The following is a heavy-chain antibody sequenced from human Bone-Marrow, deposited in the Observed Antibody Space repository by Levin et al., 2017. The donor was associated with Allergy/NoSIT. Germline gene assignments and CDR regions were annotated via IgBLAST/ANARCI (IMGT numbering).Heavy chain of an antibody. CDR3: ARDYGGNSGWFDP. CDR2: MNPNSGNT. CDR1: GYTFTSYD. J-gene: IGHJ5*02. D-gene: IGHD4-23*01. Sequence: ASVKVSCKASGYTFTSYDINWVRQAPGQGLEWMGWMNPNSGNTGYAQRFQARVTMTRNTSISTAYMELSSLTSEDTAVYYCARDYGGNSGWFDPWGQGTLVTVSS. V-gene: IGHV1-8*01.